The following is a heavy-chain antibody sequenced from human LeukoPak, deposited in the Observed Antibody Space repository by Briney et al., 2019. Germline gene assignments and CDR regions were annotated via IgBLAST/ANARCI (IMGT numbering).Heavy chain of an antibody. V-gene: IGHV1-18*01. Sequence: GASVKVSCKASGYTFTSYGISWVRQAPGQGLDWMGWISAYNGNTDYAQKLQGRVTMTTDTSTSTAYMELRSLRSDDTAVYYCARACGRSGLIVVVVAAIDRFDPSGQGTLVTVSS. D-gene: IGHD2-15*01. J-gene: IGHJ5*02. CDR3: ARACGRSGLIVVVVAAIDRFDP. CDR2: ISAYNGNT. CDR1: GYTFTSYG.